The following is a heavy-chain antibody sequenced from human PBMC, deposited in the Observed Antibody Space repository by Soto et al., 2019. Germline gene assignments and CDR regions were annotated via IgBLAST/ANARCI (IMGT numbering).Heavy chain of an antibody. CDR1: GGSFSGYY. CDR2: INNGGSS. J-gene: IGHJ2*01. V-gene: IGHV4-34*01. D-gene: IGHD3-10*01. CDR3: ARGRGDGYNQNWYFDL. Sequence: QVHLQQWGAGLLKPSETLSLTCAVYGGSFSGYYWSWIRQPPGKGLAWIGEINNGGSSNYNPSLKTRGSMSVGTSNNQFSLNMTSVTAADTAVYYCARGRGDGYNQNWYFDLWGRGTLVTVSS.